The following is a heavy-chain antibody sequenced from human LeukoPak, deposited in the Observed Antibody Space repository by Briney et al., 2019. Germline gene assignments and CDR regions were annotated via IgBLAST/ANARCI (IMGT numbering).Heavy chain of an antibody. CDR1: GFTFSTYW. CDR3: ARGTTGTGAFFDY. Sequence: GGSLRLSCAASGFTFSTYWMHWVRQAPGMGPMWVSRISPDGRRADYAGSVKGRFTISRDNAKNTLSLQMNGLRAEDTAFYYCARGTTGTGAFFDYWGQATLVSVSS. D-gene: IGHD1-1*01. V-gene: IGHV3-74*01. CDR2: ISPDGRRA. J-gene: IGHJ4*02.